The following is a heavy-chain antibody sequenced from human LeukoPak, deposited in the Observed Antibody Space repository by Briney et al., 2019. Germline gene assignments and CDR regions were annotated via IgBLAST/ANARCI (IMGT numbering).Heavy chain of an antibody. D-gene: IGHD6-6*01. J-gene: IGHJ4*02. CDR2: IKQDGSQR. CDR1: GFTFSDYW. V-gene: IGHV3-7*01. Sequence: GGSLRLSCTASGFTFSDYWMTWVRQAPGKGPEWVANIKQDGSQRYYVDSVRGRFTIPRDNAKNSLFLQMNGLRAEDTAVYYCARRGGSSSRRSPIDYWGQGTLVTVSS. CDR3: ARRGGSSSRRSPIDY.